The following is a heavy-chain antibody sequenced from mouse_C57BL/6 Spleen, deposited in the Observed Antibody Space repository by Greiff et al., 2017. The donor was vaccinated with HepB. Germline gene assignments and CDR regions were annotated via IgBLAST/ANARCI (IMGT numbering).Heavy chain of an antibody. V-gene: IGHV5-17*01. CDR2: ISSGSSTI. D-gene: IGHD1-1*02. Sequence: EVHLVESGRRLWKPVGSLLLCCAAPGFTIRDHVMHRVRRSPEKGLEWVAYISSGSSTIYYADTVKGRFTISRDNAKNTLFLQKTGLRSEYTVRYYCANKKGSKYECERWREGTTIKVST. J-gene: IGHJ2*01. CDR1: GFTIRDHV. CDR3: ANKKGSKYECER.